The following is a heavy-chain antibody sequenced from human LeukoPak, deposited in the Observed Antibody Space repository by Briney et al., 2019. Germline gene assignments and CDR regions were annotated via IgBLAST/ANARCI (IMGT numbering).Heavy chain of an antibody. D-gene: IGHD6-13*01. J-gene: IGHJ4*02. V-gene: IGHV4-59*01. CDR1: GGSIINNY. Sequence: SETLSLTCTVSGGSIINNYWNWIRQPPGKGLEWIGYISYSETINYNPSLKSRVTISVDTSKNQFSLKLSSVTAADTAVYYCARAQWEAAAGQYIDYWGQGTPVTVSS. CDR2: ISYSETI. CDR3: ARAQWEAAAGQYIDY.